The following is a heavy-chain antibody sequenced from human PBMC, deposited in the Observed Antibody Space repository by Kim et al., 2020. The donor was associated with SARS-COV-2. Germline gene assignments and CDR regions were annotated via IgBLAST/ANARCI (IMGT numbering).Heavy chain of an antibody. CDR1: GFAFNSYA. D-gene: IGHD2-2*01. J-gene: IGHJ4*02. CDR3: AKGVTIWCYAFLGY. CDR2: ISGAATTT. Sequence: GGSLRLSCVASGFAFNSYAMAWVRQAPGKGLELVSQISGAATTTYYADSVRGRFTIYRDNSKKTVFLQLDSLTADDTALYYCAKGVTIWCYAFLGYWGQGTLLTVSP. V-gene: IGHV3-23*01.